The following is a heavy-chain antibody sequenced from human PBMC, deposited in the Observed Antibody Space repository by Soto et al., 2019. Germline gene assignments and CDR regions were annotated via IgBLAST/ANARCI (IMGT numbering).Heavy chain of an antibody. D-gene: IGHD3-10*02. V-gene: IGHV5-10-1*01. J-gene: IGHJ3*02. Sequence: GESLKISCKGSGYSFTSYWISWVRQMPGKGLEWMGRIDPSDSYTNYSPSFQGHVTISADKSISTAYLQWSSLKASDTAMYYCASPPPITMSAAFDIWGQGTMVTVSS. CDR1: GYSFTSYW. CDR3: ASPPPITMSAAFDI. CDR2: IDPSDSYT.